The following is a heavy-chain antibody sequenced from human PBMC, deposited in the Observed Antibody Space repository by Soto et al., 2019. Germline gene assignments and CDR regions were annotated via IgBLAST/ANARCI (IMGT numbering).Heavy chain of an antibody. CDR2: IYYTGGT. V-gene: IGHV4-31*03. J-gene: IGHJ5*02. CDR3: AREGHLREQFNWCDL. CDR1: GDSLTSPNNY. Sequence: QVKLQESGPRLVRPSQTLSLTCTVSGDSLTSPNNYWAWIRHLPGKGLEWIGYIYYTGGTYFNPSLRSRVSRSVDTSANQFSLNLSSVTVADTALYYCAREGHLREQFNWCDLWGQGTLVTVSS.